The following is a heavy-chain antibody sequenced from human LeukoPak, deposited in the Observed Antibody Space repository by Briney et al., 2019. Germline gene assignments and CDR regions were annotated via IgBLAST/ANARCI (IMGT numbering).Heavy chain of an antibody. V-gene: IGHV3-64*01. CDR3: ARSTGNYTFDY. Sequence: GGSLRLSCAASGFTFSNYAMHWVRQPPGKGLEYVPSISGSGGTTYYAHSVKGRFTISRDNSKNTLYLQMGSLRTEDMAVYYCARSTGNYTFDYWGQGTLVTVSS. J-gene: IGHJ4*02. D-gene: IGHD1-7*01. CDR2: ISGSGGTT. CDR1: GFTFSNYA.